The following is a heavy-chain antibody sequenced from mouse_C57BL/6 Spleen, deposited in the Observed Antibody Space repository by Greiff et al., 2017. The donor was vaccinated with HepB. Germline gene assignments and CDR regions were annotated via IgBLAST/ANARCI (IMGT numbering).Heavy chain of an antibody. J-gene: IGHJ4*01. CDR2: IDPSDSYT. Sequence: VQLQQPGAELVKPGASVKLSCKASGYTFTSYWMQWVKQRPGQGLEWIGEIDPSDSYTNYNQKFKGKATLTVDTSSSTAYMQLSSLTSEDSAVYYCASHATGGYAMGYWGQGTSVTVSS. V-gene: IGHV1-50*01. CDR1: GYTFTSYW. D-gene: IGHD6-1*01. CDR3: ASHATGGYAMGY.